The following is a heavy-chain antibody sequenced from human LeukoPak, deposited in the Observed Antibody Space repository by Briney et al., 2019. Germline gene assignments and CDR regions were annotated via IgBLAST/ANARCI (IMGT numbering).Heavy chain of an antibody. D-gene: IGHD3-22*01. J-gene: IGHJ4*02. CDR1: SGSISSSNYY. CDR2: ICYSGST. V-gene: IGHV4-39*01. CDR3: ARHIYDSSGSTFDY. Sequence: SETLSLTCNVSSGSISSSNYYWGWIRQPPGKGLEWIGSICYSGSTYSNPSLKSRVTMSVDPSKNQFSLKLSSVTAADTAVYYCARHIYDSSGSTFDYWGQGTLVTVSS.